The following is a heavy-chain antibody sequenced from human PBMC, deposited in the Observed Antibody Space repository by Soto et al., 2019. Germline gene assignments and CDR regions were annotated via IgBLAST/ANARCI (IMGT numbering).Heavy chain of an antibody. CDR3: AAGEASSRNLAPYYLDS. D-gene: IGHD6-13*01. J-gene: IGHJ4*02. V-gene: IGHV4-59*01. CDR1: GCSIRNYF. Sequence: XETLSLTCTVAGCSIRNYFWTWIRQPPGRGLEWIGYIHYSGTTSFFPSYNPSLRSRVTISEDTSKNQFSLKLLSVTTADTAVYFCAAGEASSRNLAPYYLDSWGQGTLVTVSS. CDR2: IHYSGTT.